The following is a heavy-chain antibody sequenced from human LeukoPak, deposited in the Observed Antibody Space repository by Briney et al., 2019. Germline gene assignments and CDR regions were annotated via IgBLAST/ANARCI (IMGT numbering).Heavy chain of an antibody. D-gene: IGHD1-26*01. J-gene: IGHJ4*02. Sequence: PSETLSLTCTVSGGSNSSSSYYWGWIRQSPGKGLEWIGSIYYSGSTYYNPSLKSRVTISVDTSKNQFSLKLSSVTAADTAVYYCARALGPYYFDYWGQGTLVTVSS. CDR2: IYYSGST. CDR3: ARALGPYYFDY. CDR1: GGSNSSSSYY. V-gene: IGHV4-39*07.